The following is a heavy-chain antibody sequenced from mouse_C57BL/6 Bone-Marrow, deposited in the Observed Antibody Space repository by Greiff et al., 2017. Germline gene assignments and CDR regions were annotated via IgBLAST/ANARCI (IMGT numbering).Heavy chain of an antibody. Sequence: VQLQQPGAELVKPGASVKLSCKASGYTFTSYWMHWVKQRPGQGLEWIGMIHPNSGSTNYNEKFKSKATLTVDKSSSTAYMQLSSLTSEDSAVYYCSPLYGSSYEYFDVWGTGTTVTVSS. J-gene: IGHJ1*03. D-gene: IGHD1-1*01. V-gene: IGHV1-64*01. CDR2: IHPNSGST. CDR1: GYTFTSYW. CDR3: SPLYGSSYEYFDV.